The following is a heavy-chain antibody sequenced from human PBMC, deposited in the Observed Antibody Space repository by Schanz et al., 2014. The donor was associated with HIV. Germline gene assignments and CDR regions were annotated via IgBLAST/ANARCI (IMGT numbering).Heavy chain of an antibody. Sequence: QVYLVQSGTEVKKPGASVKVSCKASGYTFTNYDIVWVRQAPGQGLEWMAWINTYYSTSHYAQRLQGRVTVTRDKSTSTVYVEMRDLTSDDTAVYYCARGYCSGGTCYSGDYWGQGTLVTVSS. CDR2: INTYYSTS. CDR1: GYTFTNYD. J-gene: IGHJ4*02. D-gene: IGHD2-15*01. CDR3: ARGYCSGGTCYSGDY. V-gene: IGHV1-18*01.